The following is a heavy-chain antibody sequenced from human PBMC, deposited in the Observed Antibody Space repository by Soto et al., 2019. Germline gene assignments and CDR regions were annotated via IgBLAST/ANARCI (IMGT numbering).Heavy chain of an antibody. D-gene: IGHD2-8*01. V-gene: IGHV3-23*01. CDR1: GFSFSTYN. Sequence: GGSLRLSCAASGFSFSTYNMSWVRRAPGKGLEWVSAISGSGGSPSYADSVQGRFTISRDNPKKTLYLQMNSLRAEDTAVYYCAKARCTTSNCYVPDYWGQGTLVTVSS. CDR2: ISGSGGSP. J-gene: IGHJ4*02. CDR3: AKARCTTSNCYVPDY.